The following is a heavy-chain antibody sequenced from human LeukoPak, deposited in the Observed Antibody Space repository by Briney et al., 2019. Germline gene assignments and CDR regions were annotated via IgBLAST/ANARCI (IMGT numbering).Heavy chain of an antibody. D-gene: IGHD5-12*01. V-gene: IGHV3-66*01. CDR3: ARGYSGYDFGSDY. CDR2: IYSGGST. CDR1: GFTVSSNY. Sequence: PGGSLRLSCAASGFTVSSNYMSWVRQAPGKGLEWVSVIYSGGSTYYADSVEGRFTISRDNSKNTLYLQMNSLRAEDTAVYYCARGYSGYDFGSDYWGQGTLVTVSS. J-gene: IGHJ4*02.